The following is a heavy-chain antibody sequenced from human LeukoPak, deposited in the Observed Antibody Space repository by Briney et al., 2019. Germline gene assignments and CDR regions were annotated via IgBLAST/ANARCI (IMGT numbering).Heavy chain of an antibody. CDR3: TRDLGVDTTMIFFDY. Sequence: ASVKVSCKASGYTFTSYGISWVRQAPGQGLEWMGWISAYNGNTNYAQKLQGRVTMTTDTSTSTAYMEIRSLRSDDTAVYYCTRDLGVDTTMIFFDYWGQGSLVTVSS. V-gene: IGHV1-18*01. CDR2: ISAYNGNT. CDR1: GYTFTSYG. D-gene: IGHD3/OR15-3a*01. J-gene: IGHJ4*02.